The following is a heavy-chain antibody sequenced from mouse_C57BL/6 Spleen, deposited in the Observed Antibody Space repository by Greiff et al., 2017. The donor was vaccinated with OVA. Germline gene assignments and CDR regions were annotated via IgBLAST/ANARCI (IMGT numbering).Heavy chain of an antibody. Sequence: QVHVKQSGAELVKPGASVKISCKASGYAFSSYWMNWVKQRPGKGLEWIGQIYPGDGDTNYNGKFKGKATLTADKSSSTAYMQLSSLTSEDSAVYFCARNYGNSLYCDYWGQGTTLTVSS. V-gene: IGHV1-80*01. J-gene: IGHJ2*01. CDR3: ARNYGNSLYCDY. CDR2: IYPGDGDT. CDR1: GYAFSSYW. D-gene: IGHD2-1*01.